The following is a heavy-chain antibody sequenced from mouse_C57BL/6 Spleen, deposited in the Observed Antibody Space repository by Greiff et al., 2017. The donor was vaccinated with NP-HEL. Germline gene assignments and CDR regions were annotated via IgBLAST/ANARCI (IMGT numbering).Heavy chain of an antibody. V-gene: IGHV1-18*01. Sequence: EVKLMESGPELVKPGASVKIPCKASGYTFTDYNMDWVKQSHGKSLEWIGDINPNNGGTIYNQKFKGKATLTVDKSSSTAYMELRSLTSEDTAVYYCARREYDYGAWFAYWGQGTLVTVSA. CDR3: ARREYDYGAWFAY. J-gene: IGHJ3*01. CDR1: GYTFTDYN. D-gene: IGHD2-4*01. CDR2: INPNNGGT.